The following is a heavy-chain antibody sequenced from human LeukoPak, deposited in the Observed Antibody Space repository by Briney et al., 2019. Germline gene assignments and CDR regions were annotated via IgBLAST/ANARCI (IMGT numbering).Heavy chain of an antibody. CDR3: AKTSMVRGVLHYMDV. V-gene: IGHV3-30-3*01. Sequence: GGSLRLSCAASGFTFTSYALHWVRQAPGKGLEWVAIVSYDGNTKFYADSVKGRFTVSRDNSKNTLYLQMNSLRAEDTAVYYCAKTSMVRGVLHYMDVWGKGTTVTVSS. CDR2: VSYDGNTK. J-gene: IGHJ6*03. CDR1: GFTFTSYA. D-gene: IGHD3-10*01.